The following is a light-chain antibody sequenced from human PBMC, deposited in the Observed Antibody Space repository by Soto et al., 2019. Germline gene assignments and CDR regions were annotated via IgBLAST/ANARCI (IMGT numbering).Light chain of an antibody. CDR2: DAS. V-gene: IGKV3-11*01. CDR3: QQRSDWPAWT. Sequence: EIVLTQSPATLSLSPGERATLSCRASQSVSSSLAWYQQKPGLPPRLLIYDASNRAAGIPARFSGSGSGTDFTLTISSLEPEDFAVYYCQQRSDWPAWTFGPGTKVDIK. J-gene: IGKJ1*01. CDR1: QSVSSS.